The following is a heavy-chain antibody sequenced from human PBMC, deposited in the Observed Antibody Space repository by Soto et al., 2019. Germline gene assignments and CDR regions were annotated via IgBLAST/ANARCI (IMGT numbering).Heavy chain of an antibody. D-gene: IGHD6-13*01. CDR1: GDSFTIDSYY. V-gene: IGHV4-39*01. CDR3: ARHSDKYVSSWYGLGY. CDR2: ISHSGTT. Sequence: QLQLQESGPGLVKPSEPLSLTCTVSGDSFTIDSYYWAWIRQPPGKGLEWLGTISHSGTTFHNPSLKSRLTMSVDTSKNQFSLNRSSVTAADTALYYCARHSDKYVSSWYGLGYWGQGTLVTVSS. J-gene: IGHJ4*02.